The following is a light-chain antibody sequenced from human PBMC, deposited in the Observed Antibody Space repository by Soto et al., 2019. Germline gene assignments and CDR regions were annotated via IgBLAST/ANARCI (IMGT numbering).Light chain of an antibody. J-gene: IGLJ2*01. Sequence: QSVLTQPPSASGTPGQRVTISCSGSSSNIGSNYVYWYQQLPGTAPKLLISRSDQRPSGVPDRFSGSKSGTSASLAISGLRSEDEADYYCAAWDDSLRGAFGGGNKLTVL. CDR1: SSNIGSNY. V-gene: IGLV1-47*01. CDR3: AAWDDSLRGA. CDR2: RSD.